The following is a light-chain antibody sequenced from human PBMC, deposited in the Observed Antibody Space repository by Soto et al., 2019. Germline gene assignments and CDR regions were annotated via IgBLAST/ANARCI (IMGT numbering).Light chain of an antibody. CDR2: LGS. V-gene: IGKV2-28*01. CDR3: MQALQTPL. Sequence: DLVMTQSPLSLPVTPGEPASISCRSSQSLLHSNGYNYLDWYLQKPGQSPQLLIYLGSNRSSGVPDRFSGSGSGTDFTLKISRVEAEDVGVYYCMQALQTPLFGVGTKVEIK. CDR1: QSLLHSNGYNY. J-gene: IGKJ4*01.